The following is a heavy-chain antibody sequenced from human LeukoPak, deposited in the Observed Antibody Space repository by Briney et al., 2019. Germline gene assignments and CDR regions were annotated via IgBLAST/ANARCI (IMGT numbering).Heavy chain of an antibody. J-gene: IGHJ4*02. CDR3: ARDSIAAAGADY. CDR1: GYTFTGYY. CDR2: INPNSGGT. Sequence: ASVKVSCKASGYTFTGYYMHWVRQAPGQGLEWMGWINPNSGGTNYAQKFQGRVTMTRDTSISTAYMEPSRLRSDDTAVYYCARDSIAAAGADYWGQGTLVTVSS. D-gene: IGHD6-13*01. V-gene: IGHV1-2*02.